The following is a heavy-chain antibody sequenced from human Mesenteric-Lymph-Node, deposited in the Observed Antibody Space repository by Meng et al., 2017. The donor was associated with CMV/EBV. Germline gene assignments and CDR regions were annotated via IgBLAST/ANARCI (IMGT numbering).Heavy chain of an antibody. CDR1: GFTFSTYA. D-gene: IGHD3-10*01. CDR2: ISSSGGST. Sequence: GESLKISCAASGFTFSTYAMSWVRQAPGKGLEWVSSISSSGGSTYSADSVKGRFTISRDNSKKTLYLQMNSLRAEDTAVYYCAKGEVFLYYYGMDVWGQGTTVTVSS. J-gene: IGHJ6*02. CDR3: AKGEVFLYYYGMDV. V-gene: IGHV3-23*01.